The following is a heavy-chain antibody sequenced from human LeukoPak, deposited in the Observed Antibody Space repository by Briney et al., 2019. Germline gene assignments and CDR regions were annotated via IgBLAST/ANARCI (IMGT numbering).Heavy chain of an antibody. D-gene: IGHD6-13*01. Sequence: SVKVSCKASGGTFSSYAISWVRQAPGQGLEWMGGIIPIFGTANYAQKFQGRVTITADESTSTVYMELSSLRSEDTAVYYCARWGYSSSWYEYYYYMDVWGKGTTVTVSS. CDR3: ARWGYSSSWYEYYYYMDV. CDR2: IIPIFGTA. CDR1: GGTFSSYA. J-gene: IGHJ6*03. V-gene: IGHV1-69*13.